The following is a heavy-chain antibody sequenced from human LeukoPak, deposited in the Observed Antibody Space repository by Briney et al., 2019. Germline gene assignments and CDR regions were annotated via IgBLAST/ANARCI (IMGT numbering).Heavy chain of an antibody. J-gene: IGHJ4*02. CDR1: GGSISSYY. V-gene: IGHV4-59*01. Sequence: SETLSLTCTVSGGSISSYYWSWIRQPPGKGLEWIGYIYYSGSTNYNPSLKSRVTISVDTSKNQFSLKLGSVTAADTAVYYCARDLLGINYFDYWGQGTLVTVSS. CDR2: IYYSGST. D-gene: IGHD7-27*01. CDR3: ARDLLGINYFDY.